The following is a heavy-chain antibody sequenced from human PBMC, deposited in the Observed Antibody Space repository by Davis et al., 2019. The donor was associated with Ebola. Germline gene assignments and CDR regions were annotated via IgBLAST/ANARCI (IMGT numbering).Heavy chain of an antibody. Sequence: GGSLRLSCAASGFTFSTYSMNWVRQAPGKGLEWVSSISSRSYYIYYADSVKGRFTISRDNAKNSLYLQMNSLRAEDTAVYYCARGRLIYCSSTSCYYFDYWGQGTLVTVSS. J-gene: IGHJ4*02. CDR1: GFTFSTYS. V-gene: IGHV3-21*01. D-gene: IGHD2-2*01. CDR3: ARGRLIYCSSTSCYYFDY. CDR2: ISSRSYYI.